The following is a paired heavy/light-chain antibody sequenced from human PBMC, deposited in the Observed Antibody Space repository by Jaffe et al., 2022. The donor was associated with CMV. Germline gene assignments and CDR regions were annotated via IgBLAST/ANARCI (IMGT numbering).Light chain of an antibody. V-gene: IGLV1-51*02. Sequence: QSVLTQPPSVSAAPGQKVTISCSGSSSNIGNNYVSWYQQVPGTAPKLLIYENNKRPSGIPDRFSGSKSGTSATLGITGLQTGDEADYYCGTWDSSLSVVVFGGGTRLTVL. CDR3: GTWDSSLSVVV. CDR1: SSNIGNNY. J-gene: IGLJ2*01. CDR2: ENN.
Heavy chain of an antibody. Sequence: QLQLQESGPGLVKPSETLSLTCTVSGGSISSSSYYWAWIRQPPGKGLECIGSMFYSRRTYYNPSLKSRVTISGDTSKNQFSLNLSSVTAADTAVYYCARLLATYPFDIWGQGTMVTVSS. CDR3: ARLLATYPFDI. D-gene: IGHD5-12*01. V-gene: IGHV4-39*01. J-gene: IGHJ3*02. CDR1: GGSISSSSYY. CDR2: MFYSRRT.